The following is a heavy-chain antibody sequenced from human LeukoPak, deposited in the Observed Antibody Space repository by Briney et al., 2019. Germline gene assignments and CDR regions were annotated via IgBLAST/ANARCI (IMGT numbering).Heavy chain of an antibody. Sequence: GGSLRLSCAASGFTFSSYSVNWVRQAPGKGLEWVSYISSSSSTIYYADSVKGRFTISRDNAKNSLYLQMNSLRAEDTAVYYCARDVSYCSSTSCYSNYYYYYMDVWGKGTMVTVSS. CDR2: ISSSSSTI. CDR1: GFTFSSYS. CDR3: ARDVSYCSSTSCYSNYYYYYMDV. V-gene: IGHV3-48*01. J-gene: IGHJ6*03. D-gene: IGHD2-2*01.